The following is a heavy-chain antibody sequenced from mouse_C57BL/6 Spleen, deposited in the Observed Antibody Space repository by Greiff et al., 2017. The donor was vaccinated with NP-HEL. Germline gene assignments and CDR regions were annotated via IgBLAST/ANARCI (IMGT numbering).Heavy chain of an antibody. CDR2: IYPGDGAT. CDR1: GYAFSSYW. CDR3: ARNGYDEGAWFAY. J-gene: IGHJ3*01. V-gene: IGHV1-80*01. Sequence: VQGVESGAELVKPGASVKISCKASGYAFSSYWMNWVKQRPGKGLEWIGQIYPGDGATNYNGKFKGKATLTADKSSSTAYMQLSSLTSEDSAVYFCARNGYDEGAWFAYWGQGTLVTVSA. D-gene: IGHD2-2*01.